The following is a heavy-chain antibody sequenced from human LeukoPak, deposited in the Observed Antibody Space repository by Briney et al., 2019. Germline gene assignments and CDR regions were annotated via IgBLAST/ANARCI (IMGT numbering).Heavy chain of an antibody. D-gene: IGHD5-18*01. V-gene: IGHV3-23*01. Sequence: GGSLRLSCAASGFTFSSYAMSWVRQAPGKGLEWVSAISGSGGSTYYADSVKGRFTISRDNSKNTLYLQMNSLRAEDTAVYYCAKDHGYSYGYNWFDPWGQGTLVIVSS. J-gene: IGHJ5*02. CDR1: GFTFSSYA. CDR3: AKDHGYSYGYNWFDP. CDR2: ISGSGGST.